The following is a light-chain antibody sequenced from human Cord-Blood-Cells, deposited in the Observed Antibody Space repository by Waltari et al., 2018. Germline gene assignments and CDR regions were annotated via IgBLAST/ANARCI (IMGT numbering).Light chain of an antibody. V-gene: IGLV6-57*02. CDR3: QSYDSSNWV. CDR1: SGSVARHF. CDR2: EDN. J-gene: IGLJ3*02. Sequence: NFMLTQPHSVSESPGKTVTISCTVSSGSVARHFLHVCQQRPGSAPTTVIYEDNQRPSGVPDRFSGSIDSSSNSASLTISGLKTEDEADYYCQSYDSSNWVFGGGTKLTVL.